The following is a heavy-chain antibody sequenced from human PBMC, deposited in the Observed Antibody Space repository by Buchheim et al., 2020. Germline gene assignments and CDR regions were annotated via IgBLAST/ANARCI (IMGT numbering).Heavy chain of an antibody. J-gene: IGHJ5*02. D-gene: IGHD2-2*02. Sequence: QVQLQESGPGLVKPSQTLSLTCTVSGGSISSGGYYWSWIRQHPGKGLEWIGYIYYSGSTYYNPSLKSRVTISVDTSKNQFSLKLSSVTAADTAVYYCARDRLIVVVPAAIPTPSSWFDPWGQGTL. CDR3: ARDRLIVVVPAAIPTPSSWFDP. CDR2: IYYSGST. V-gene: IGHV4-31*03. CDR1: GGSISSGGYY.